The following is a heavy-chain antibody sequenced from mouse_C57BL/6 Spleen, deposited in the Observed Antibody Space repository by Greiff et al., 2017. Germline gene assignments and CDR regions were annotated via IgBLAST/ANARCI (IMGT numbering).Heavy chain of an antibody. J-gene: IGHJ3*01. D-gene: IGHD1-1*01. Sequence: EVKLMESGAELVRPGASVKLSCTASGFNIKDDYMHWVKQRPEQGLEWIGWIDPENGDTEYASKFQGKATITADTSSNTAYLQLSSLTSEDTAVYYCTTLLLEGFADWGQGTMVTVSA. V-gene: IGHV14-4*01. CDR3: TTLLLEGFAD. CDR1: GFNIKDDY. CDR2: IDPENGDT.